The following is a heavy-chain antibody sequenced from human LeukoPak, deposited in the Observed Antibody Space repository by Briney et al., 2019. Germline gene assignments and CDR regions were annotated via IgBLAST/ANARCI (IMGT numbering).Heavy chain of an antibody. Sequence: SETLSLTCTVSGYSINDGSYWGWIRQTPTKGLEWIGVIYQSGATHSNPSLKSRLTISVDTSKNQFSLKLTSVIAEDTAVYYCVRSKSGYTYYFDYWGQGTLGTVSS. J-gene: IGHJ4*02. CDR1: GYSINDGSY. CDR2: IYQSGAT. D-gene: IGHD5-12*01. CDR3: VRSKSGYTYYFDY. V-gene: IGHV4-38-2*02.